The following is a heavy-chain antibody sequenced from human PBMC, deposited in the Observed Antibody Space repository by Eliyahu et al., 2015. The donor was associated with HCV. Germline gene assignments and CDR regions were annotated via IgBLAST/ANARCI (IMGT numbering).Heavy chain of an antibody. CDR3: ARDLYSSGWYCDY. Sequence: QVQLVESGGGVVQPGRSLXLSCAAXGFTFRSYGMHWVRQAPGKGLEWVAVILNDGSNQYYADSVKGRFTVSRDNSRNTLYLQMNSLRAEDTAVYYCARDLYSSGWYCDYWGQGTLVTVSS. CDR1: GFTFRSYG. V-gene: IGHV3-33*01. CDR2: ILNDGSNQ. D-gene: IGHD6-19*01. J-gene: IGHJ4*02.